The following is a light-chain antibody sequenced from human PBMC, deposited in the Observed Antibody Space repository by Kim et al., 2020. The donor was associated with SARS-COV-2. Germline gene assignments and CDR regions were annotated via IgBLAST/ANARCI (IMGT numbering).Light chain of an antibody. J-gene: IGKJ4*01. Sequence: SRGDRATLSCRASQRVSSNLAWYQQKPGQAPRLLIYGASTRATGIPARFSGSGSGTEFTLTISSLQSEDFATYYCQQYYSWPPLTFGGGTKVDIK. CDR1: QRVSSN. V-gene: IGKV3-15*01. CDR2: GAS. CDR3: QQYYSWPPLT.